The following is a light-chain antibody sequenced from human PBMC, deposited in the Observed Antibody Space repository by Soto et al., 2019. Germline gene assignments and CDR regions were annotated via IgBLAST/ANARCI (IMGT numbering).Light chain of an antibody. CDR3: CSYAGSNSHV. V-gene: IGLV2-23*01. CDR2: EGS. J-gene: IGLJ1*01. CDR1: SSDVGSYNH. Sequence: QSALTQPASVSGSPGQSITISCTGTSSDVGSYNHVSWYQQHPGKAPKLMIYEGSKRPSGVSNRFSGSKSGNTASLTISGLQAEDEADYYCCSYAGSNSHVFGTGTKLTVL.